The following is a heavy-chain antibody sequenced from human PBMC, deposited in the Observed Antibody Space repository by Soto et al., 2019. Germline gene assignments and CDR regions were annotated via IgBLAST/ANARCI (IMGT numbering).Heavy chain of an antibody. D-gene: IGHD3-16*01. V-gene: IGHV1-18*01. CDR1: GYTFTSYG. Sequence: QVQLVQSGAEVKKPGASVKVSCKASGYTFTSYGISWVRQAPGQGLEWMGWISAYNGNTNYAQKLQGRVTMTKDTSTSTAYMELRSLRSDDTAVYYCARDRRLNMGGSSNWFDPWGQGTLVTVSS. CDR2: ISAYNGNT. CDR3: ARDRRLNMGGSSNWFDP. J-gene: IGHJ5*02.